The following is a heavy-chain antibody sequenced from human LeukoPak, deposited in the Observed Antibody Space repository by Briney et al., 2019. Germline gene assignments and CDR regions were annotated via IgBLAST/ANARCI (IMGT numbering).Heavy chain of an antibody. CDR3: ARDMDPYGDYDPGYYYYYGMDV. V-gene: IGHV3-33*01. Sequence: GGSLRLSCAASGFTFSAYGMHWVRQAPGKGLEWVAVIWYDGSNKYYADSVKGRFTISGDNSKNTLYLQMNSLRAEDTAVYFCARDMDPYGDYDPGYYYYYGMDVWGQGTTVTVSS. D-gene: IGHD4-17*01. CDR2: IWYDGSNK. J-gene: IGHJ6*02. CDR1: GFTFSAYG.